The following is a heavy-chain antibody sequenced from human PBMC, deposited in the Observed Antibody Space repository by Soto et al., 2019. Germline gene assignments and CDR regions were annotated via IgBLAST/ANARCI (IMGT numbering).Heavy chain of an antibody. CDR3: ARDTNSWNYGYYYYGMDV. J-gene: IGHJ6*02. D-gene: IGHD1-7*01. CDR1: GDSVSSNSAA. CDR2: TYYRSKWYN. Sequence: QTLSLTCAISGDSVSSNSAAWNWIRQSPSRGLEWLGRTYYRSKWYNDYAVSVKSRITINPDASKNQFSLQLNSVTPEDTAVYYCARDTNSWNYGYYYYGMDVWGQGTTVTVSS. V-gene: IGHV6-1*01.